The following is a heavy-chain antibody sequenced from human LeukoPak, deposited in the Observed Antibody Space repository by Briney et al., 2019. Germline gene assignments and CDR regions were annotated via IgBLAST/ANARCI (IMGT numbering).Heavy chain of an antibody. V-gene: IGHV4-38-2*01. D-gene: IGHD1-7*01. CDR2: IYHSGST. CDR3: ARLITGTTTAFDI. CDR1: GYSISSGYY. J-gene: IGHJ3*02. Sequence: SETLSLTCAVSGYSISSGYYWGWIRQPPGKGLEWIGSIYHSGSTYYNPSLKSRVTIPVDTSKNQFSPKLSSVTAADTAVYYCARLITGTTTAFDIWGQGTMVTVSS.